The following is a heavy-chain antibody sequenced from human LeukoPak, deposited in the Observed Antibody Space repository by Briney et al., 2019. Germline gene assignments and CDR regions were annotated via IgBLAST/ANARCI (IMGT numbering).Heavy chain of an antibody. V-gene: IGHV1-2*02. J-gene: IGHJ6*03. CDR2: VNPDNGVT. Sequence: ASVKVSCKASGYTFTGYYVNWVRQAPGQGLEWMGWVNPDNGVTHFSQKFQGRVTMTRNTSIGTAYMELSSLRSEDTAVYYCARAPIWGGMVTYYYMDVWGKGTTVTISS. CDR3: ARAPIWGGMVTYYYMDV. D-gene: IGHD3-16*01. CDR1: GYTFTGYY.